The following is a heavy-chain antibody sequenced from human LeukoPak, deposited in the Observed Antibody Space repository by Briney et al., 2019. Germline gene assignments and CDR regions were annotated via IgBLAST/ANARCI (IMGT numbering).Heavy chain of an antibody. CDR3: AHSSDLYDSSGSYPYYFDY. D-gene: IGHD3-22*01. Sequence: SGPTLANPTQTLTLICTFSGFSLSTSGVGVAWIRQPPGKALEWLALIYWDDDKRYSPSLKSRLTITKDTSKNQVVLIMTNMDPVDTGTYYCAHSSDLYDSSGSYPYYFDYWGQGTLVTVPS. CDR2: IYWDDDK. CDR1: GFSLSTSGVG. V-gene: IGHV2-5*02. J-gene: IGHJ4*02.